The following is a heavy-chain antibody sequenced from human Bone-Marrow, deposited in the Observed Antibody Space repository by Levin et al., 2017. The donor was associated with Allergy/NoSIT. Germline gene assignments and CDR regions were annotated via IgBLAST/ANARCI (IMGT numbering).Heavy chain of an antibody. Sequence: GASVKVSCKASGYTFTSYAMNWVRQAPGQGLEWMGWINTNTGNPTYAQGFTGRFVFSLDTSVSTAYLQISSLKAEDTAVYYCARDLRMLRYFDWLPRYWGQGTLVTVSS. V-gene: IGHV7-4-1*02. CDR3: ARDLRMLRYFDWLPRY. CDR2: INTNTGNP. CDR1: GYTFTSYA. J-gene: IGHJ4*02. D-gene: IGHD3-9*01.